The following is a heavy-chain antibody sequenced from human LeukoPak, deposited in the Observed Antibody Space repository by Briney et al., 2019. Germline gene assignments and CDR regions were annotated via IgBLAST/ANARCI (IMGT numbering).Heavy chain of an antibody. Sequence: GGSLRLSCAASGFTFSSYAMSWVRQAPGKGLEWVSAISGSGGSTYYADSVKGRFTISRDNSKNTLSLQMNTLRTDDTAVYYCAKGRALEVVAAFNYWGQGTVVTVSS. CDR2: ISGSGGST. J-gene: IGHJ4*02. CDR1: GFTFSSYA. V-gene: IGHV3-23*01. CDR3: AKGRALEVVAAFNY. D-gene: IGHD2-15*01.